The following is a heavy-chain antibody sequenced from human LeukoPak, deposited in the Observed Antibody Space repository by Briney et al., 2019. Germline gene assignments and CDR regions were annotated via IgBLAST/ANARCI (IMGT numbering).Heavy chain of an antibody. V-gene: IGHV3-11*01. J-gene: IGHJ4*02. CDR3: ARDYDTGSGWFESGYDILTGYPSGLFPDY. CDR2: ISSSGSTI. D-gene: IGHD3-9*01. Sequence: GGSLRFSCAASGFTFSDYYMSWIRQAPGKGLEWVSYISSSGSTIYYADSVKGRFTISRDNAKNSLYLQMNSLRAEDTAVYYCARDYDTGSGWFESGYDILTGYPSGLFPDYWGQGTLVTVSS. CDR1: GFTFSDYY.